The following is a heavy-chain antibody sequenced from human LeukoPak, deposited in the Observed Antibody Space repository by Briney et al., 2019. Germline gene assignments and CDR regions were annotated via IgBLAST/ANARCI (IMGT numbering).Heavy chain of an antibody. V-gene: IGHV4-38-2*02. CDR3: ARRDGTGYYYSWYFDL. CDR1: GYSISSGYY. J-gene: IGHJ2*01. D-gene: IGHD3-22*01. CDR2: IYYSGST. Sequence: SETLSLTCTVSGYSISSGYYWGWIRQPPGKGLEWLGSIYYSGSTYYNPSLKSRVTISVDTSKNQFSLKLSSVTAADTAVYYCARRDGTGYYYSWYFDLWGRGTLVTVSP.